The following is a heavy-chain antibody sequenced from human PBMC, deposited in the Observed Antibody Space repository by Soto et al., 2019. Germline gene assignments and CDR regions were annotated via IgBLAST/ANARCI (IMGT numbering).Heavy chain of an antibody. CDR1: GFTFSSYA. Sequence: GGSLRLSCAASGFTFSSYAMSWVRQAPGKGLEWVSGISGSGDSIYYADSVKGRFTISRDNSKNTLYLQMNSLRAEDTAVYYCLKGRYCSGGSCTRMIYYYGMDVWGQGTTVTVSS. J-gene: IGHJ6*02. CDR3: LKGRYCSGGSCTRMIYYYGMDV. CDR2: ISGSGDSI. D-gene: IGHD2-15*01. V-gene: IGHV3-23*01.